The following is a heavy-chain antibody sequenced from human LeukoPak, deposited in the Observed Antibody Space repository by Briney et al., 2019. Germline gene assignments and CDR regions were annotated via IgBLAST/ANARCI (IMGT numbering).Heavy chain of an antibody. V-gene: IGHV1-2*02. Sequence: ASVKVSCKASGYTFTGYYMHWVRQAPGQGLEWMGWINPNSGGTNYAQKFQGRVTMTRDTSISTAYMELSRLISDDTAVYYCARDLYSSSWYWVYWGQGTLVTVSS. CDR3: ARDLYSSSWYWVY. CDR1: GYTFTGYY. D-gene: IGHD6-13*01. J-gene: IGHJ4*02. CDR2: INPNSGGT.